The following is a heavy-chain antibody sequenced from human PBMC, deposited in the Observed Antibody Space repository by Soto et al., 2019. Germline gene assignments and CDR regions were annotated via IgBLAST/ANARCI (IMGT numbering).Heavy chain of an antibody. D-gene: IGHD2-8*01. CDR3: AKKCLGSLATYCTTGDCHYAFDV. V-gene: IGHV3-23*01. CDR1: GFTFYNYA. Sequence: EVQLLESGGGLVRPGGSLRLSCAASGFTFYNYAMNWVRQAPGKGLEWVSTISGGGDGTYYADSVNGRFTISRDNSRNTVYLKMNSLRAEDTAVYYCAKKCLGSLATYCTTGDCHYAFDVWGQGTLVTVSS. J-gene: IGHJ3*01. CDR2: ISGGGDGT.